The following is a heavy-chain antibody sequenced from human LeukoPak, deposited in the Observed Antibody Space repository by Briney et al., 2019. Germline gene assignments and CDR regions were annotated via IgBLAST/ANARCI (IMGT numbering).Heavy chain of an antibody. CDR1: GYTFTSYD. CDR3: ARGRKPRYCSGGSCYYYYYYMDV. CDR2: MNPNSGNT. V-gene: IGHV1-8*01. J-gene: IGHJ6*03. Sequence: ASVKVSCKDSGYTFTSYDINWVRQATGQGLEWMGWMNPNSGNTGYAQKFQGRVTMTRNTSISTAYMELSSLRSEDTAVYYCARGRKPRYCSGGSCYYYYYYMDVWGKGTTVTVSS. D-gene: IGHD2-15*01.